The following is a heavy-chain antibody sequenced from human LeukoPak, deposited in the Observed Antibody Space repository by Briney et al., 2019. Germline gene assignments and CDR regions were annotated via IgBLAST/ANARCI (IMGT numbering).Heavy chain of an antibody. CDR2: IIPIFGTA. CDR1: GYTFTNYG. D-gene: IGHD6-13*01. CDR3: ATKTGIAAAGLDY. Sequence: SVKVSCKASGYTFTNYGISWVRQAPGQGLEWMGGIIPIFGTANYAQKFQGRVTITADESTSTAYMELSSLRSEDTAVYYCATKTGIAAAGLDYWGQGTLVTVSS. V-gene: IGHV1-69*13. J-gene: IGHJ4*02.